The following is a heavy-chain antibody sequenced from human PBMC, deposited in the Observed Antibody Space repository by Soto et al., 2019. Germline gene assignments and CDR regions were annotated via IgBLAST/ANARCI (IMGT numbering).Heavy chain of an antibody. CDR1: GGTFSSYA. Sequence: QVQLVQSGAEVKKPGSSVKVSCKASGGTFSSYAISWVRQAPGQVLEWMGGIIPIFGTANYAQKFQGRVTITADKSTSTAYMELSSVRSEDTAGYYWAGGGALDCSSTSCYTGSYYYYYYGMDVWGQGTTVTVSS. V-gene: IGHV1-69*06. CDR2: IIPIFGTA. CDR3: AGGGALDCSSTSCYTGSYYYYYYGMDV. J-gene: IGHJ6*02. D-gene: IGHD2-2*02.